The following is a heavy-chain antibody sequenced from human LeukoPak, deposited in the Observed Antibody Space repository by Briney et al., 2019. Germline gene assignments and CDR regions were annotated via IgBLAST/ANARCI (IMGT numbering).Heavy chain of an antibody. D-gene: IGHD6-13*01. V-gene: IGHV3-21*01. Sequence: GGSLRLSCAASGFTFSSYSMNWVRQAPGKGLEWVSSISSSSSYIYYADSGKGRFTISRDNAKNSLYLQMNSLRAEDTAVYYCASQQQIDFDGFDYWGQGTLVTVSS. CDR3: ASQQQIDFDGFDY. CDR2: ISSSSSYI. J-gene: IGHJ4*02. CDR1: GFTFSSYS.